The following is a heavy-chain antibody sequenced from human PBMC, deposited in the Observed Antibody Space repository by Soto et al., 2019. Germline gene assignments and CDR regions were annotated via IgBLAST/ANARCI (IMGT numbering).Heavy chain of an antibody. CDR1: GFTFSSYW. V-gene: IGHV3-7*05. J-gene: IGHJ6*02. CDR2: ITQEGSEK. D-gene: IGHD6-13*01. Sequence: EVQLVESGGGLVQPAGSLRLSCAASGFTFSSYWMSWVRQAPGKGLEWVANITQEGSEKYYVDSVKGRFTISRDNAKNSLYLQMIRLRGEDTAVYYCARWPGAAPGKLGPYYSYGMDVWGQGTTVTVSS. CDR3: ARWPGAAPGKLGPYYSYGMDV.